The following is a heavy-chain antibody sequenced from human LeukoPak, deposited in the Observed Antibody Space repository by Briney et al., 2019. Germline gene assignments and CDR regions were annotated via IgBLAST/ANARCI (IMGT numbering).Heavy chain of an antibody. CDR3: ARGTVTTDGSGTYY. CDR1: GFTFSSYW. Sequence: GGSLRLSCAASGFTFSSYWMHWVRQAPGKGLVWVSRINSDGSSTSYADSVKGRFTISRDNANNTLYLQMNSLRAEDTAVYYCARGTVTTDGSGTYYWGQGTLVTVSS. V-gene: IGHV3-74*01. CDR2: INSDGSST. J-gene: IGHJ4*02. D-gene: IGHD3-10*01.